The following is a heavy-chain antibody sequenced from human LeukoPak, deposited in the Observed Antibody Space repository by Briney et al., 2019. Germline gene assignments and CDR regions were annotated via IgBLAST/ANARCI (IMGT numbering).Heavy chain of an antibody. J-gene: IGHJ3*02. V-gene: IGHV3-23*01. CDR2: ISGSGGST. CDR1: GFTFSSYA. CDR3: AKVLTGYRDAFDI. Sequence: PGGSLRLSCAASGFTFSSYAMSWVRQAPGKGLEWVSAISGSGGSTYYADSVKGRFTISRDNSENTLYLQMNSLRAEDTAVYYCAKVLTGYRDAFDIWGQETMVTVSS. D-gene: IGHD3-9*01.